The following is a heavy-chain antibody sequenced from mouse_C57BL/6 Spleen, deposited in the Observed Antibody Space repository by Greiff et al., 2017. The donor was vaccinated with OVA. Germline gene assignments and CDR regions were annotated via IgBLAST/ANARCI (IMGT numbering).Heavy chain of an antibody. V-gene: IGHV1-62-2*01. CDR2: FYPGSGSI. CDR3: ARHEDKGWLRRDAMDY. Sequence: QVQLQESGAELVKPGASVKLSCKASGYTFTEYTIHWVKQRSGQGLEWIGWFYPGSGSIKYNEKFKDKATLTADKSSSTVYMELSRLTSEDSAVYFCARHEDKGWLRRDAMDYWGQGTSVTVSS. J-gene: IGHJ4*01. CDR1: GYTFTEYT. D-gene: IGHD2-2*01.